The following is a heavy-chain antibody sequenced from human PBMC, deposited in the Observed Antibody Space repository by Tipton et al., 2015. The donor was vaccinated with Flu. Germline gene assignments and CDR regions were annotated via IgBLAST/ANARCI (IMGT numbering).Heavy chain of an antibody. CDR1: GGSISRGHYY. CDR3: ARRDYSNYVSEPKSWFDP. J-gene: IGHJ5*02. CDR2: IYVSGTT. Sequence: TLSLTCTVSGGSISRGHYYWSWIRQPAGKGLEWIGQIYVSGTTYYNPSLKSRVTMSVDRSTNQFSLRLTSVTAADTAVYFCARRDYSNYVSEPKSWFDPWGHGILVTVSS. V-gene: IGHV4-61*09. D-gene: IGHD4-11*01.